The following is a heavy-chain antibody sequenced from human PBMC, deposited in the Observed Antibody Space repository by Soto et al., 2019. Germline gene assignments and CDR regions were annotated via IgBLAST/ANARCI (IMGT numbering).Heavy chain of an antibody. CDR1: RVTFSDFG. V-gene: IGHV3-30*18. CDR3: AKVRVPTPFYKYHGLDA. Sequence: QVQLVESGGGVVQPGTSLKLSCAVSRVTFSDFGMHWVRQAPGKGLEWVGMISKDGSEKHYGDSVTGRVTISRDNSNNMLFLQMSIMRPKDTAVYYCAKVRVPTPFYKYHGLDAWGQGTTVTV. D-gene: IGHD2-15*01. CDR2: ISKDGSEK. J-gene: IGHJ6*02.